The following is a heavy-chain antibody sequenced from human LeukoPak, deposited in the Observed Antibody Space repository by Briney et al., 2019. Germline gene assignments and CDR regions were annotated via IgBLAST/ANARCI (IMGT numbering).Heavy chain of an antibody. D-gene: IGHD3-22*01. J-gene: IGHJ4*02. CDR3: ARGLFYYDSSGYYI. CDR2: MNPNSGNT. CDR1: GYTFTSYD. V-gene: IGHV1-8*01. Sequence: ASVKVSCKASGYTFTSYDINWVRQATGQGPEWMGWMNPNSGNTGYAQKFQGRVTMTRNTSISTAYMELSSLRSEDTAVYYCARGLFYYDSSGYYIWGQGTLVTVSS.